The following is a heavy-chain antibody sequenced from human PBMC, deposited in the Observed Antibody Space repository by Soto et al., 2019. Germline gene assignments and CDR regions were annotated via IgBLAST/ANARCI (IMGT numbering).Heavy chain of an antibody. Sequence: QVQLQESGPGLVKPSETLSLTCTISGGSLSGNRYYWSWIRQPPGKGLAWIGYIYHSGSTHNNPSLESRVTISVDTSKNQFSLKLTSVTAADTAVYYCARASGRITIFGIVIAHYYYGMDVWGQGTTVTVSS. CDR1: GGSLSGNRYY. CDR3: ARASGRITIFGIVIAHYYYGMDV. CDR2: IYHSGST. J-gene: IGHJ6*02. D-gene: IGHD3-3*01. V-gene: IGHV4-61*01.